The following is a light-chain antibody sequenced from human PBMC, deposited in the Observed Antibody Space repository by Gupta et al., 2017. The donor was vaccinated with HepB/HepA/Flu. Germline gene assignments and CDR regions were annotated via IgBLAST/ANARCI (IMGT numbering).Light chain of an antibody. J-gene: IGKJ2*02. CDR1: QSVSSSY. CDR3: HQEGSSPST. V-gene: IGKV3-20*01. Sequence: DIALTHSPGTLSLSPGERATLSCRASQSVSSSYIAWYQQKPVRAPRLLIYGASITATGIPDRYSGCGSGTDFTLTIIRLELEDFAVSYCHQEGSSPSTFGQGTRMEIK. CDR2: GAS.